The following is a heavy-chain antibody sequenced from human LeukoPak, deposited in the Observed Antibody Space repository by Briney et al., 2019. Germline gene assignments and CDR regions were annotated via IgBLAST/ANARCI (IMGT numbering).Heavy chain of an antibody. CDR2: INHSGST. D-gene: IGHD3-10*01. J-gene: IGHJ4*02. CDR1: GESFSGYY. CDR3: ASGSRVRPFYYGSGSYYHYFDY. Sequence: PSETLSLTCAVYGESFSGYYWSWIRQPPGKGLEWIGEINHSGSTNYNPSLKSRVTISVDTSKNQFSLKLSSVTAADTAVYYCASGSRVRPFYYGSGSYYHYFDYWGQGTLVTVSS. V-gene: IGHV4-34*01.